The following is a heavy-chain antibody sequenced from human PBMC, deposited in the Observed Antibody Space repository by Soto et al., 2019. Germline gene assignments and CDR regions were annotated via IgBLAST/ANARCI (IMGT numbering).Heavy chain of an antibody. CDR3: ARGGSIAAAGRGRGPRRNWFDP. D-gene: IGHD6-13*01. Sequence: ASVKVSCKASGYTFTSYYMHWVRQAPGQGLEWMGIINPSGGSTSYAQKFQGRVTMTRDTSPSTVYMELSSLRSEDTAVYYCARGGSIAAAGRGRGPRRNWFDPWGQGTLVTVSS. CDR2: INPSGGST. V-gene: IGHV1-46*03. J-gene: IGHJ5*02. CDR1: GYTFTSYY.